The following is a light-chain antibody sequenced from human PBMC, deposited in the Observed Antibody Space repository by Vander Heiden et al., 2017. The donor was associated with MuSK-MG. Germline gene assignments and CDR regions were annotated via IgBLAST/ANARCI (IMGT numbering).Light chain of an antibody. J-gene: IGKJ3*01. V-gene: IGKV1-9*01. CDR2: AAS. CDR1: QGISSY. CDR3: QQLNSSPVT. Sequence: DIQLTQSPSFLSASVGDRVTITCRASQGISSYLAWYQQKPGKAPNLLIYAASTLQSGVPSRFSGSGSGTEFTLTISSLQPEDFATYYCQQLNSSPVTFGHGTKVDIK.